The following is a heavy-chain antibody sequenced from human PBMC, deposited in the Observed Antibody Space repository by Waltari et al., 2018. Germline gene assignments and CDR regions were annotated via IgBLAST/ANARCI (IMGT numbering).Heavy chain of an antibody. CDR3: ARERVLTGGDAFDI. Sequence: EVQLVESGGDLVQPGGSLRLSCAASGFTFSDYEMNWVRQAPGKGLGLLSYITTRGDTIYYADAVKGRFTMSRDNAKNSLYLQMNSLRAEDTAVYYCARERVLTGGDAFDIWGQGIMVTVSS. V-gene: IGHV3-48*03. D-gene: IGHD2-8*02. CDR1: GFTFSDYE. J-gene: IGHJ3*02. CDR2: ITTRGDTI.